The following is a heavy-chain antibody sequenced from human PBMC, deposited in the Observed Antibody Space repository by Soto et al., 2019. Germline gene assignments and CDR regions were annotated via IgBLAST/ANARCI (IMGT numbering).Heavy chain of an antibody. CDR3: AGRSDTAMVTTYAAIDAFDI. CDR2: IDPSDSYT. Sequence: PGESLKISCKGSGYSFTSYWISWVRQMPGKGLEWMGRIDPSDSYTNYSPSFQGHVTISADKSISTAYLQWSSLKASDTAMYYCAGRSDTAMVTTYAAIDAFDIWGQGTMVTVSS. D-gene: IGHD5-18*01. J-gene: IGHJ3*02. CDR1: GYSFTSYW. V-gene: IGHV5-10-1*01.